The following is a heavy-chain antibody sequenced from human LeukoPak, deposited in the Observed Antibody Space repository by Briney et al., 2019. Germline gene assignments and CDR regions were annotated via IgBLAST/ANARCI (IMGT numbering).Heavy chain of an antibody. CDR2: IYYSGST. V-gene: IGHV4-39*01. CDR3: ARLKRYCRGGSCYYYFDY. CDR1: GGSISSSSYY. J-gene: IGHJ4*02. D-gene: IGHD2-15*01. Sequence: SETLSPTCTVSGGSISSSSYYWGWIRQPPGKGLEWIGSIYYSGSTYYNPSLKSRVTISVDTSKNQFSLKLSSVTAADTAVYYCARLKRYCRGGSCYYYFDYWGQGSLVTVS.